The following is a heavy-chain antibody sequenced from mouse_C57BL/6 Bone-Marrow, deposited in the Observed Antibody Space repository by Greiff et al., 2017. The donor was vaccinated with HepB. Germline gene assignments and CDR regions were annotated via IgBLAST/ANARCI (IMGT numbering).Heavy chain of an antibody. J-gene: IGHJ3*01. CDR2: ISSGGSYT. Sequence: EVQRVESGGDLVKPGGSLKLSCAASGFTFSSYGMPWVRQTPDKRLEWVATISSGGSYTYYPDSVKGRFTISRDNSKNTLYLQMSSLKSEDTAMYYCARQGEILADWGQGTLVTVSA. CDR1: GFTFSSYG. V-gene: IGHV5-6*01. CDR3: ARQGEILAD.